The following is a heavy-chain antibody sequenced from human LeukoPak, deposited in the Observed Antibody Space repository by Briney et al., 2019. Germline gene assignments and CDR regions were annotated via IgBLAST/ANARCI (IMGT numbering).Heavy chain of an antibody. CDR2: MNPNSGNR. V-gene: IGHV1-8*03. CDR3: TREGLDL. J-gene: IGHJ2*01. Sequence: GASVKVSRKASGYTFNTYDINWVRQATGQGLEWVGYMNPNSGNRVYAQKFQGRVSITTNTAINTAYMELSSLTSEDTAVYYCTREGLDLWGLGTLVIVSS. CDR1: GYTFNTYD.